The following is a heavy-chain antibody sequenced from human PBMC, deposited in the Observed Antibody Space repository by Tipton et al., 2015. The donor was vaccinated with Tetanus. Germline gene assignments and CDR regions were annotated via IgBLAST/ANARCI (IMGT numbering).Heavy chain of an antibody. Sequence: SLRLSCAASGFSFRDYGMNWVRQAPGKGLEWVSYISHSSTSVYYVDSVKGRFVVSRDNAKNSLYLQMNTLRDDDTAVYYCARRGEARANWFDSWGQGTLVTVSS. V-gene: IGHV3-48*02. D-gene: IGHD2-21*01. CDR3: ARRGEARANWFDS. J-gene: IGHJ5*01. CDR2: ISHSSTSV. CDR1: GFSFRDYG.